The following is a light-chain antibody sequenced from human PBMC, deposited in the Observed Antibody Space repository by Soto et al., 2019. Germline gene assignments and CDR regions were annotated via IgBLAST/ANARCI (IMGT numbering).Light chain of an antibody. J-gene: IGLJ2*01. CDR2: GNS. CDR1: SSNIGAGYG. Sequence: QSVLTQPPSVSGAPGQRVTISCTGSSSNIGAGYGVHWYQHLPGTAPKLLMYGNSIRPSGVPDRFSGSKSGTAASLAITGLQAXDXXDYYCQSYDSSLSAVLFGGGTKLTV. CDR3: QSYDSSLSAVL. V-gene: IGLV1-40*01.